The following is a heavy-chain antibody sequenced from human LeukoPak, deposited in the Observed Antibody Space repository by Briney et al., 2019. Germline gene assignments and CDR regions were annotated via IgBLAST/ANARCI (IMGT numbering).Heavy chain of an antibody. CDR3: AANGWYSIEY. D-gene: IGHD6-19*01. CDR2: INHSGST. J-gene: IGHJ4*02. V-gene: IGHV4-34*01. CDR1: GGSFSGYY. Sequence: SETLSLTCAVYGGSFSGYYWSWIRQPPGKGLEWIGEINHSGSTNYNPSLKSRVTISVDTSKNQFSLKLSSVTAADTAVYYCAANGWYSIEYWGQGTLVTVSS.